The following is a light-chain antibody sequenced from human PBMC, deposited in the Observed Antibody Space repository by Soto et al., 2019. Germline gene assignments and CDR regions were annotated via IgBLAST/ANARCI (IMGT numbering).Light chain of an antibody. J-gene: IGLJ3*02. CDR2: DVS. V-gene: IGLV2-11*01. CDR3: CAYVGSYTGV. Sequence: QSALTQPRSVSGSPGQSVTISCSGTSGDVGYYKFVSWYQQHPGKAPKLMIYDVSKWPSGVPSRFSGCKSGNTASLTISGLHADDEADYYCCAYVGSYTGVFGGGTKLTVL. CDR1: SGDVGYYKF.